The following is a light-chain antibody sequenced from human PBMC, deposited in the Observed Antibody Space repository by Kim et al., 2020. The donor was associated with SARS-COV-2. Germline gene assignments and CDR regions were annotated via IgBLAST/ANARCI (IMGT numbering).Light chain of an antibody. CDR3: VLYMGSGISV. Sequence: QTVVTQEPSLSVSPGGTVTLTCGLTSGSVSTNNYPSWYQQTPGQAPRTLIYNTNTRSSGVPDRFSGSIVGNKAVLTITGAQADDESDYYCVLYMGSGISVFGGGTQLTVL. CDR2: NTN. V-gene: IGLV8-61*01. CDR1: SGSVSTNNY. J-gene: IGLJ3*02.